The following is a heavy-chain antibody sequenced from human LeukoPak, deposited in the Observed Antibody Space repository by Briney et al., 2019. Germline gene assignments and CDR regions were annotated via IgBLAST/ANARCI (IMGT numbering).Heavy chain of an antibody. V-gene: IGHV3-30*18. D-gene: IGHD4-23*01. CDR1: GFTFSSYG. CDR3: AKDGGGGGNRDYYYYYMDV. J-gene: IGHJ6*03. Sequence: GGSLRLSCAASGFTFSSYGMHWVRQAPGKGLEWVAVISYDGSNKYYADSVKGRFTISRDNSKNTLYLQMNSLRAEDTAVYYCAKDGGGGGNRDYYYYYMDVWGKGTTVTVSS. CDR2: ISYDGSNK.